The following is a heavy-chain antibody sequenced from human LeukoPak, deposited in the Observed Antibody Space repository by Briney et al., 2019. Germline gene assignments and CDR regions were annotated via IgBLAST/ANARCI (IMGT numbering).Heavy chain of an antibody. V-gene: IGHV4-34*01. Sequence: PSETLSLTCAVYGGSFSGYYWSWIRQPPGKGLDWIGEINHSGSTNYNPSLKSRVTISVDTSKNQFSLKLSSVTAADTAVYYCARGGSRFRVRGGNWFDPWGQGTLVTVSS. CDR3: ARGGSRFRVRGGNWFDP. CDR2: INHSGST. J-gene: IGHJ5*02. CDR1: GGSFSGYY. D-gene: IGHD3-10*01.